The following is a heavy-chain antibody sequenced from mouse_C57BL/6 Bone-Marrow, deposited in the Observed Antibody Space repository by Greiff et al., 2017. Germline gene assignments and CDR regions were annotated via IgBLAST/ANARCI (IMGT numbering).Heavy chain of an antibody. D-gene: IGHD2-5*01. V-gene: IGHV5-2*01. Sequence: DVKLVESGGGLVQPGESLKLSCESNEYEFPSHDMSWVRKTPEKRLELVAAINSDGGSTYYPDTMERRFIISRDNTKKTLYLQMSSLRSEDTALYYCARQGSNYGYWYFDVWGTGTTVTVSS. J-gene: IGHJ1*03. CDR2: INSDGGST. CDR3: ARQGSNYGYWYFDV. CDR1: EYEFPSHD.